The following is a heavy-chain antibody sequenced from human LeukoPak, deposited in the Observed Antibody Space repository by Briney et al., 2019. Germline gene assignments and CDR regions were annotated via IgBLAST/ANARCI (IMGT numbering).Heavy chain of an antibody. Sequence: PGGSLRLSCAASGFTFSSYWMHWVCQVPGKGLLWVSRINSDGSATIYADSVRGRFTISRDNAKNTLYLQMSGLRVEDTAVYHCASDSPYYGMDVWGQGTTVTVSS. CDR1: GFTFSSYW. CDR3: ASDSPYYGMDV. V-gene: IGHV3-74*01. CDR2: INSDGSAT. J-gene: IGHJ6*02.